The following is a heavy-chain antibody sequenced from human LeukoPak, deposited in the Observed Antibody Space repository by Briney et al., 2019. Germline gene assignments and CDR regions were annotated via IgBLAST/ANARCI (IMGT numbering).Heavy chain of an antibody. CDR3: ARGAWVLWFGESRNRNWFDP. Sequence: PSETLSLACAVYGGSFRGYYWSWIRQPPGKRLEWIGEINHSGSTNYNPSLKSRVTISVDTSKNQFSMKLSSVTAAATAVYYCARGAWVLWFGESRNRNWFDPWGQGTLVTVSS. D-gene: IGHD3-10*01. CDR2: INHSGST. V-gene: IGHV4-34*01. J-gene: IGHJ5*02. CDR1: GGSFRGYY.